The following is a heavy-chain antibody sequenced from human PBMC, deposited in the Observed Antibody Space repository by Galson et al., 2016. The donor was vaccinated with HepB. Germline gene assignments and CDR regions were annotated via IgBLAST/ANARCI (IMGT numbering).Heavy chain of an antibody. D-gene: IGHD3-3*01. CDR2: IYPGDSDT. CDR3: ARRASYDFWYWFPDY. J-gene: IGHJ4*02. CDR1: GYSFTSYW. V-gene: IGHV5-51*01. Sequence: QSGAEVKKPGESLTISCKGSGYSFTSYWIGWVRQMPGKGLEWMGIIYPGDSDTKYTPSFPGQVTFSADKSTHTAYLHWSSLKASDTAIYYCARRASYDFWYWFPDYWGQGTLVTVSS.